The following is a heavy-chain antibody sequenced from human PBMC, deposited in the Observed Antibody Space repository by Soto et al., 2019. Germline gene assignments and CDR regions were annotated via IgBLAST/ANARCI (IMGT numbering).Heavy chain of an antibody. J-gene: IGHJ4*02. V-gene: IGHV1-2*02. D-gene: IGHD2-2*01. Sequence: QVQLVQSGAEVKKPGASVKVSCKASGYTFTGYYMHWVRQAPGQGLEWMGWINPNSGGTNYAQKFQGRVTMTRDTSISTAYMELSRLRSDDTAVYYCARGAQGYCSSTSCYSPVDYWGQGTLVTVSS. CDR2: INPNSGGT. CDR1: GYTFTGYY. CDR3: ARGAQGYCSSTSCYSPVDY.